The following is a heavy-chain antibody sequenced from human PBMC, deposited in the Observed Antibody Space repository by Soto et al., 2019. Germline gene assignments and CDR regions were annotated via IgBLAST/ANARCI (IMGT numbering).Heavy chain of an antibody. Sequence: EVQLLESGGGLIQRGGSLRLSCAASGFTFSSYAMNWVRQAPGKGLEWVSGISGSGGSTYYADSVKGRFTISRDNSKNTLYLQMSSLRAEDTAVYYCAKAFSWYDYWGQGTLVTVSS. D-gene: IGHD6-13*01. CDR3: AKAFSWYDY. CDR2: ISGSGGST. V-gene: IGHV3-23*01. CDR1: GFTFSSYA. J-gene: IGHJ4*02.